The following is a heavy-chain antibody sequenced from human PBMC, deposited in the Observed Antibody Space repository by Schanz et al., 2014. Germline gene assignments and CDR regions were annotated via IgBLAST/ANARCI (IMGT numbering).Heavy chain of an antibody. Sequence: EVQLVESGGGLVKSGGSLRLSCATSGFIFTSYSMHWVRQAPGKGLEWVSSISWNSGSVAYADSVKGRFTISRDNAKNTLYLQMNSLRAEDTAVYYCARSTSMYFLQWGQGTLVTVSS. CDR1: GFIFTSYS. J-gene: IGHJ1*01. V-gene: IGHV3-21*01. CDR3: ARSTSMYFLQ. CDR2: ISWNSGSV. D-gene: IGHD2-2*01.